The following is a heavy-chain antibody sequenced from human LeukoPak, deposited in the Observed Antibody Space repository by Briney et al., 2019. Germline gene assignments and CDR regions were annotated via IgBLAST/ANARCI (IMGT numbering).Heavy chain of an antibody. Sequence: PGGSLRLSCAASGFTFSGHAMSWVRQAPGKGLEWVSRISSGGGTTDYTDSVKGRFTISRDTSKNTLYLQMNSLRAEDTAVYYCAKDRSGSRYFDYWGPGTLVPVSS. CDR3: AKDRSGSRYFDY. D-gene: IGHD3-10*01. CDR1: GFTFSGHA. J-gene: IGHJ4*02. V-gene: IGHV3-23*01. CDR2: ISSGGGTT.